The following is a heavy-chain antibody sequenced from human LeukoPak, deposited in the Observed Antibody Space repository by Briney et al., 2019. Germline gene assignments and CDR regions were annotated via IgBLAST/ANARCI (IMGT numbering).Heavy chain of an antibody. V-gene: IGHV3-48*03. CDR2: ISSSGSTI. J-gene: IGHJ4*02. D-gene: IGHD2-2*01. CDR1: GFTFSSYE. Sequence: GGSLRLSCAASGFTFSSYEMNWVRQAPGKGLEWVSYISSSGSTIYYADSVKGRFTISRDNAKNSLYLQMNSLRAEDTAVYYCAREERGGYCSSTSCSPFDYWGRGTLVTVSS. CDR3: AREERGGYCSSTSCSPFDY.